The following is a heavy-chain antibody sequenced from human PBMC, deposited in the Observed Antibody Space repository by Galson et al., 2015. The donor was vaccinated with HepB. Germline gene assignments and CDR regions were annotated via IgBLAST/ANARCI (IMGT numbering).Heavy chain of an antibody. J-gene: IGHJ4*02. CDR3: AKESPYCGSPNCRYYYFDS. V-gene: IGHV3-23*01. Sequence: SLRLSCAASGFTFNSYAMSWVRQAPGKGLEWVSAVSGNGGTTYYADSVKGRFTISRDNSKNTLYLRANSLRAEDTAVYYFAKESPYCGSPNCRYYYFDSWGQGILVTVSS. CDR2: VSGNGGTT. CDR1: GFTFNSYA. D-gene: IGHD2-2*01.